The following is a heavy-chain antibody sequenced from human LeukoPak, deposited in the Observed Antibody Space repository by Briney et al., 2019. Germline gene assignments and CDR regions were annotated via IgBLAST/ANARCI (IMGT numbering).Heavy chain of an antibody. Sequence: SETLSLTCAVSGYSISSGYYWGWIRQPPGKGLEWIGSIYHSGSTYYNPSLKSRVTISVDTSKNQFSLKLSSVTAADTAVYYCARLYSGTRPPDYWGQGTLVTVSS. CDR1: GYSISSGYY. CDR2: IYHSGST. V-gene: IGHV4-38-2*01. D-gene: IGHD6-6*01. CDR3: ARLYSGTRPPDY. J-gene: IGHJ4*02.